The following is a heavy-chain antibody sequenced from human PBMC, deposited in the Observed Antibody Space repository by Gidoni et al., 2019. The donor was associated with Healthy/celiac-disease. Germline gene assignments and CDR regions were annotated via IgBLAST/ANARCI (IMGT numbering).Heavy chain of an antibody. CDR2: RWYDGSNK. CDR3: ARARGVAATMRFDP. CDR1: GFTFSSYG. V-gene: IGHV3-33*01. D-gene: IGHD2-15*01. Sequence: QVQLVESGGGVVQPGRSLRLSCAASGFTFSSYGMHWVRQAPGKGLEWVAVRWYDGSNKYYADSGKGRFSISRDNSKNTLYLQMNSLRAEDTAVYYCARARGVAATMRFDPWGQGTLVTVSS. J-gene: IGHJ5*02.